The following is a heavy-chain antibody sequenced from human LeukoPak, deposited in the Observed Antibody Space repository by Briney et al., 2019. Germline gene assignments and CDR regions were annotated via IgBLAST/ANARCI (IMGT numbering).Heavy chain of an antibody. CDR2: INPNSGDT. Sequence: ASVKVSCKASGYSLTGYHMHWVRQAPGQGLEWMGRINPNSGDTNYAQKFQGRVTMTRDTSISTAYMELSRLRSDDTAVYYCARDYCSSTSCLLDYWGQGTLVTVSS. CDR3: ARDYCSSTSCLLDY. J-gene: IGHJ4*02. D-gene: IGHD2-2*01. V-gene: IGHV1-2*06. CDR1: GYSLTGYH.